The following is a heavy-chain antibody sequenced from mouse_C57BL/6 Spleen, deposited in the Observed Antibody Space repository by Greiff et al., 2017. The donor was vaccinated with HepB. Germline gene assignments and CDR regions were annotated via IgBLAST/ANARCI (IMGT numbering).Heavy chain of an antibody. CDR1: GYTFTSYW. D-gene: IGHD1-1*01. V-gene: IGHV1-7*01. CDR3: ATYYGSSYGPAWFAY. CDR2: INPSSGYT. J-gene: IGHJ3*01. Sequence: VQLQQSGAELAKPGASVKLSCKASGYTFTSYWMHWVKQRPGQGLEWIGYINPSSGYTKYNQKFKDKATLPADKSSSTAYMELSSLTYEDSAVCYCATYYGSSYGPAWFAYWGQGTLVTVSA.